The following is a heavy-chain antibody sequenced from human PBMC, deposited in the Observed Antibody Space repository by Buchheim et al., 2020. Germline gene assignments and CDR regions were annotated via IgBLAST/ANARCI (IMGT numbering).Heavy chain of an antibody. CDR1: GGSISSGGYY. CDR2: IYYSGSN. J-gene: IGHJ6*02. D-gene: IGHD1-26*01. Sequence: QVQLQESGPGLVKPSQTLSLTCTVSGGSISSGGYYWSWIRQHPGKGLEWIGYIYYSGSNYYNPSLKSRATISVDTSKNQFSLKLSSVTAADTSVYYCARSNSGSLPYYYYGMDVWGQGTT. V-gene: IGHV4-31*03. CDR3: ARSNSGSLPYYYYGMDV.